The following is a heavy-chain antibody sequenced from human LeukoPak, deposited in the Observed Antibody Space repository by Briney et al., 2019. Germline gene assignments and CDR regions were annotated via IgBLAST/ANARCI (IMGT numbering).Heavy chain of an antibody. V-gene: IGHV4-59*11. CDR2: IYYSGST. J-gene: IGHJ4*02. CDR3: AGGFLEWLFDY. CDR1: GGSISSHY. D-gene: IGHD3-3*01. Sequence: PSETLSLTCTVSGGSISSHYWSWIRQPPGKGLEWIGYIYYSGSTNYNPSLKSRVTISVDTSKNQFSLKLSSVTAADTAVYYCAGGFLEWLFDYRGQGTLVTVSS.